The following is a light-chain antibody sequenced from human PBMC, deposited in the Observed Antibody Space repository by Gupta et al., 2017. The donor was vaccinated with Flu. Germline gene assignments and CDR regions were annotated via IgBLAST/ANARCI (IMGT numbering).Light chain of an antibody. CDR2: EVS. CDR1: STGVGGYNY. V-gene: IGLV2-14*01. J-gene: IGLJ2*01. CDR3: SSDSSSSTVV. Sequence: STTNSCSRTSTGVGGYNYVFCYHQHTGEASTLMIYEVSTRPAGVTPRLSGSKTGNTAALTISGRKEEVEADYYCSSDSSSSTVVFGGGTKLTVL.